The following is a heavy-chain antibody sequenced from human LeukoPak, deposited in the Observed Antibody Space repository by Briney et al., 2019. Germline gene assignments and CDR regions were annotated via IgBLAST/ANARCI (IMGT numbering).Heavy chain of an antibody. D-gene: IGHD4-17*01. CDR3: ARGKVVRYYYYGMDV. V-gene: IGHV4-34*01. CDR2: INHSGST. CDR1: GGSFSGYY. J-gene: IGHJ6*02. Sequence: SETPSLTCAVYGGSFSGYYWSWIRQPPGKGLEWIGEINHSGSTNYNPSLKSRVTISVDTSKNQFSLKLSSVTAADTAVYYCARGKVVRYYYYGMDVWGQGTTVTVSS.